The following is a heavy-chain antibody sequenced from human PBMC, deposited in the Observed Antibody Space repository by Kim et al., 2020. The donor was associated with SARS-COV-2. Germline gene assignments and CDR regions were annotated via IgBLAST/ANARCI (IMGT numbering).Heavy chain of an antibody. Sequence: SETLSLTCTVSGVSISSGGYYWSWIRQHPGKGLEWIGYIYYSGRTYYNPSLKSRVTISVDTSKNQFSLKLSSVTAADTAVYYCARATYGFEYWGQGTLVTVSS. D-gene: IGHD3-10*01. CDR2: IYYSGRT. J-gene: IGHJ4*02. V-gene: IGHV4-31*03. CDR1: GVSISSGGYY. CDR3: ARATYGFEY.